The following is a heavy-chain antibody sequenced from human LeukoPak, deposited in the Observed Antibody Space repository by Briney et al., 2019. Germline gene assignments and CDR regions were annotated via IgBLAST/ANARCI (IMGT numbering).Heavy chain of an antibody. Sequence: GGSLRLSCAASGFTFSSYGMHWVRQAPGKGLEWVAVISYDGSNKYYADSVEGRFTISRDNSKNTLYLQMNSLRAEDTAVYYCAKDGYFDWLFSYWGQGTLVTVSS. CDR2: ISYDGSNK. J-gene: IGHJ4*02. V-gene: IGHV3-30*18. D-gene: IGHD3-9*01. CDR1: GFTFSSYG. CDR3: AKDGYFDWLFSY.